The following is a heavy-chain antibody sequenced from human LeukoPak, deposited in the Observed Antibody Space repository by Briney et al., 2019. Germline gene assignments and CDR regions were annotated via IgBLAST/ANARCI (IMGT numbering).Heavy chain of an antibody. Sequence: GGSAYYADSVKGRFTISRDNSKNTLYLKMNSLRDEDTAVYYCAKEPTSSGICSPVWVDPWGQGTLVTVSS. D-gene: IGHD2-15*01. CDR2: GGSA. CDR3: AKEPTSSGICSPVWVDP. J-gene: IGHJ5*02. V-gene: IGHV3-23*01.